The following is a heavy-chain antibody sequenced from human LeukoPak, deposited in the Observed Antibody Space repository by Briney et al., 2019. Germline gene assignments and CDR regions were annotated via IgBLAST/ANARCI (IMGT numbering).Heavy chain of an antibody. Sequence: GGSLRLSCAASGFTFSNAWMSWVRQAPGKGLEWVGRIKRKTDGGTTDCAAPVKGRFTILRDDSKNTLYLQMNSLKTEDTAVYYCTTGNSYWGQGTLVTVSS. J-gene: IGHJ4*02. CDR1: GFTFSNAW. CDR3: TTGNSY. CDR2: IKRKTDGGTT. V-gene: IGHV3-15*01.